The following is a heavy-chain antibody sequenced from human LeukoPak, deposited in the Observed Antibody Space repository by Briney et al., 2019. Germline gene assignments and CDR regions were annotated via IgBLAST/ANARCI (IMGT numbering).Heavy chain of an antibody. D-gene: IGHD3-16*01. Sequence: PGGSLRLSCAASGFTFCGHEMNWVRQAPGKGLEWVSYISNSGNTIYYADSVKGRFSISRDNAKNSLYLQMNSLRAEDTAVYYCARDWGTDIRQNAFDIWGQGTMVTVSS. J-gene: IGHJ3*02. CDR2: ISNSGNTI. CDR3: ARDWGTDIRQNAFDI. CDR1: GFTFCGHE. V-gene: IGHV3-48*03.